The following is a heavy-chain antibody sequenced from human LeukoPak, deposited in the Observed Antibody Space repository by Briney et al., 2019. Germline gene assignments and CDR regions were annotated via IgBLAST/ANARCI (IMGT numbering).Heavy chain of an antibody. D-gene: IGHD3-10*01. CDR1: GYSISSGYY. CDR3: ARAQTYYYGSGSPRGPYYYYYMDV. Sequence: KSSETLSLTCTVSGYSISSGYYWGWIRQPPGKGLEWIGSIYHSGSTYYNPSLKSRVTISVDTSKNQFSLKLSSVTAADTAVYYCARAQTYYYGSGSPRGPYYYYYMDVWGKGTTVTVSS. J-gene: IGHJ6*03. CDR2: IYHSGST. V-gene: IGHV4-38-2*02.